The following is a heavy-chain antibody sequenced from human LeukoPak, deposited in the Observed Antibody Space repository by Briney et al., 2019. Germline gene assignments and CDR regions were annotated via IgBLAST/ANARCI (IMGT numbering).Heavy chain of an antibody. CDR1: GFTFSSYA. CDR3: AKDLVEGDWFDP. CDR2: ISGSGGST. D-gene: IGHD3-16*01. Sequence: PGGSLRLSCAASGFTFSSYAMSWVRQAPGKGLEWVSAISGSGGSTYYADSVKGRFTISRDNSKNTLYLQMNSLGAEDTAVYYCAKDLVEGDWFDPWGQGTLVTVSS. V-gene: IGHV3-23*01. J-gene: IGHJ5*02.